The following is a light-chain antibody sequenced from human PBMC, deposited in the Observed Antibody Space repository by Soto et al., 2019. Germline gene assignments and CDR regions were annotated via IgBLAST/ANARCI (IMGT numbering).Light chain of an antibody. CDR3: AAWDDSLSGPV. CDR1: SSNIGSNF. V-gene: IGLV1-47*02. J-gene: IGLJ2*01. Sequence: QSVLTQPPSVSGTPGQRVTISCSGGSSNIGSNFAYWYQQLPGTAPKLLIYTDNQRPSGVPDRFSGSKSGTSASLAISGLRSEDEADYYCAAWDDSLSGPVFGGGTKVTVL. CDR2: TDN.